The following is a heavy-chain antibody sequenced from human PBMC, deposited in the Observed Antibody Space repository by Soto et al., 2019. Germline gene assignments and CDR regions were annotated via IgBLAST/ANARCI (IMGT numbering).Heavy chain of an antibody. CDR2: INPNSGGT. Sequence: ASVKVSCKASGYTFTGYYMHWVRQAPGQGLEWMGWINPNSGGTNYAQKFQGWVTMTRDTSISTAHMELSRLRSDDTAVYYCARDYYDSSGYPKYYFDYWGQGTLVTVSS. D-gene: IGHD3-22*01. CDR1: GYTFTGYY. J-gene: IGHJ4*02. CDR3: ARDYYDSSGYPKYYFDY. V-gene: IGHV1-2*04.